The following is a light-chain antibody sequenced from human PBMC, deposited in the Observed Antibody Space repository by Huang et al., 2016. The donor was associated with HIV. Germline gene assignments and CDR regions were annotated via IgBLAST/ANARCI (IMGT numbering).Light chain of an antibody. CDR1: QSVITN. CDR3: QQYDHWPVT. V-gene: IGKV3-15*01. J-gene: IGKJ1*01. CDR2: SAS. Sequence: EIRMTQSPATLSVSPGERATLSCRASQSVITNLAGYLQTPGQAPRLLIYSASTRATDVPVRISGSGSGTEFTLTISNLQSEDFAVYFCQQYDHWPVTFGQGTKVEI.